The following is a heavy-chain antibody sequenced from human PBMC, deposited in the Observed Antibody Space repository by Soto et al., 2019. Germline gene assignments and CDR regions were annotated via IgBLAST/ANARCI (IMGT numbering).Heavy chain of an antibody. D-gene: IGHD6-6*01. CDR2: ISGSGGST. J-gene: IGHJ4*02. V-gene: IGHV3-23*01. CDR1: GFTFSSYA. CDR3: ARRTSSWSCDY. Sequence: EVQLLESGGGLVQPGGSLRLSCAASGFTFSSYAMSWVRQAPGKGLEWVSAISGSGGSTYYADSVKGRFTFSRDNSKNTLALQMRSVRAEDTAVYYCARRTSSWSCDYWGQGTLVTVSS.